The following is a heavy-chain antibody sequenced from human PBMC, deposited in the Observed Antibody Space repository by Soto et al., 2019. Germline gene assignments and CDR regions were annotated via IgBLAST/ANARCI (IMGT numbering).Heavy chain of an antibody. CDR1: GFIFSSYG. V-gene: IGHV3-33*05. CDR2: ISYDGSNK. CDR3: ARGLWNGFAYYFES. J-gene: IGHJ4*02. D-gene: IGHD3-3*01. Sequence: QVQLVESGGGVVQPGRSLRLSCAASGFIFSSYGMHWVRQAPGKGLEWVALISYDGSNKYSATSVKGRFTISRDNSKNSLYLRMNSLRAEDKAVYYCARGLWNGFAYYFESWGQGTQVTVAS.